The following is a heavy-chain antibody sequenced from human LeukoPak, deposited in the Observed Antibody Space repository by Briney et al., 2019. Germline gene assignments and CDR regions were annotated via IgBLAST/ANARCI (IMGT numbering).Heavy chain of an antibody. V-gene: IGHV3-23*01. CDR1: GFTFSSYA. Sequence: PGGSLRLSCAASGFTFSSYAMSWVRQAPGKGLEWVSAISGNGGSTYYADSVKGRFTISRDNSKNTLYLQMNSLRAEDTAVYYCARAPGDSYDILTGYYKVLYYFDYWGQGTLVTVSS. CDR2: ISGNGGST. J-gene: IGHJ4*02. CDR3: ARAPGDSYDILTGYYKVLYYFDY. D-gene: IGHD3-9*01.